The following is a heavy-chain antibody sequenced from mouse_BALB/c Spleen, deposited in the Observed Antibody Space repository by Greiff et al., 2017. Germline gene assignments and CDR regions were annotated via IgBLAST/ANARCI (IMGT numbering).Heavy chain of an antibody. V-gene: IGHV1-7*01. CDR3: ARSGSPDFLMDY. Sequence: QVQLKQSGAELAKPGASVKMSCKASGYTFTSYWMHWVKQRPGQGLEWIGYINPSTGYTEYNQKFKDKATLTADKSSSTAYMQLSSLTSEDSAVYYCARSGSPDFLMDYWGQGTSVTVSS. CDR1: GYTFTSYW. CDR2: INPSTGYT. D-gene: IGHD2-13*01. J-gene: IGHJ4*01.